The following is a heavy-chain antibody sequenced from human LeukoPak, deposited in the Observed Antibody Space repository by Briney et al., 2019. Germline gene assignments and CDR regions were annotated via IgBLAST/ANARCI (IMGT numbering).Heavy chain of an antibody. Sequence: GGSLRLSCAASGFTFSSYSMNWVRQAPGKGLEWVSSISSSSSYIYCADSVKGRFTISRDNAKNSLYLQMNSLKTEDTAVYYCTRLPKEDDYGDYGRFDYWGQGTLVTVSS. CDR1: GFTFSSYS. D-gene: IGHD4-17*01. CDR3: TRLPKEDDYGDYGRFDY. V-gene: IGHV3-21*04. CDR2: ISSSSSYI. J-gene: IGHJ4*02.